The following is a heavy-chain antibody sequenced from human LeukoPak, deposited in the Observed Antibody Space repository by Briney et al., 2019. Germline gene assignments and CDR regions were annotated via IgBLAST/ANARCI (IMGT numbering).Heavy chain of an antibody. CDR3: ARDGCDILTGYYAYHLDS. Sequence: GGSLRLSCAASGFTFTNYAMHWVRRAPGKGLEWVAVISHTKNNKYYADSVKGRFAISGDNFNNALYLQMNSLRPEDTAVYYCARDGCDILTGYYAYHLDSWGQRTLVTVSS. D-gene: IGHD3-9*01. J-gene: IGHJ4*02. V-gene: IGHV3-30*09. CDR2: ISHTKNNK. CDR1: GFTFTNYA.